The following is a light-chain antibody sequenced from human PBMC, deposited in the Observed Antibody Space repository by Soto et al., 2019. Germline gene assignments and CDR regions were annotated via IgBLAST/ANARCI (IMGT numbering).Light chain of an antibody. CDR1: QSIGDW. V-gene: IGKV1-5*03. J-gene: IGKJ1*01. Sequence: DVQMTQSPSTLSASVGDRVTITCRASQSIGDWLAWFQQKAGRAPKLLIYKASSLESGVPSTFSGSASGTEFTLTISSLQPDDFATYYCQQYYDYSWTFGQGTKVDIK. CDR3: QQYYDYSWT. CDR2: KAS.